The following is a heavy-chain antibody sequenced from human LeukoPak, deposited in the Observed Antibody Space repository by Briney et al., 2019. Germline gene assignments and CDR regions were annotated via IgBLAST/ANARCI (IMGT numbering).Heavy chain of an antibody. CDR1: GFFFSVHG. D-gene: IGHD5-12*01. CDR3: ARDPRTYSSSFYFDS. J-gene: IGHJ4*02. Sequence: PGGSLRLSCAASGFFFSVHGMHWVRQAPGKGLEWVALIWYDGTKEFYADSVKGRFTVSRDNSKDTLYLQMHSLRAEDSAVYYCARDPRTYSSSFYFDSWGQGTLVTVSS. CDR2: IWYDGTKE. V-gene: IGHV3-33*01.